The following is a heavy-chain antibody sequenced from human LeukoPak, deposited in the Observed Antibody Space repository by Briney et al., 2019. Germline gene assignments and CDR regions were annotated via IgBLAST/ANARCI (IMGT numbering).Heavy chain of an antibody. D-gene: IGHD6-19*01. V-gene: IGHV4-4*02. Sequence: PSGTLSLTCAVSGGSISSSNWWSWVRQPPGKGLEWIGEIYHSGSTNYNPSLKSRATISVDKSKNQFSLKLSSVTAADTAVYYCARGYSSGWYSYYFDYWGQGTLVTVSS. J-gene: IGHJ4*02. CDR2: IYHSGST. CDR1: GGSISSSNW. CDR3: ARGYSSGWYSYYFDY.